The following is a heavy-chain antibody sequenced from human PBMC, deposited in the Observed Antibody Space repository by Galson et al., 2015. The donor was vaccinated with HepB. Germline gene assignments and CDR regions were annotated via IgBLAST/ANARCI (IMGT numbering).Heavy chain of an antibody. CDR3: AKDWGFGSSWYDY. CDR2: ISYDGSNK. CDR1: GFTFSSYG. V-gene: IGHV3-30*18. J-gene: IGHJ4*02. D-gene: IGHD6-13*01. Sequence: SLRLSCAASGFTFSSYGMHWVRQAPGKGLEWVAVISYDGSNKYYADSVKGRFTISRDNSKNTLYLQMNSLRAEDTAVYYCAKDWGFGSSWYDYWGQGTLVTVSS.